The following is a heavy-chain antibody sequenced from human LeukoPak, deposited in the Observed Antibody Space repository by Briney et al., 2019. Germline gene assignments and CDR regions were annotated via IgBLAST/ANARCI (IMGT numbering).Heavy chain of an antibody. CDR2: MHYTGAT. D-gene: IGHD4-23*01. Sequence: SETLSLTCALYGGSLSGYYWSWFRQPPGKGLEWIGEMHYTGATNYSPSLKSRVTISAGTSKNQFSLKVNSVTAADTAVYYCARGVTLYYYFDLWGRGTLVTVSS. CDR1: GGSLSGYY. CDR3: ARGVTLYYYFDL. V-gene: IGHV4-34*01. J-gene: IGHJ2*01.